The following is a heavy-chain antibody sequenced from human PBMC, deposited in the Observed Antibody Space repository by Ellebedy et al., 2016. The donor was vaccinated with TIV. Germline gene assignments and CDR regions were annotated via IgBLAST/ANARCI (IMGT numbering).Heavy chain of an antibody. CDR1: GGSLSGYY. V-gene: IGHV3-53*01. CDR2: ISSGGTT. J-gene: IGHJ4*02. CDR3: ARRYTSGWAPSHY. D-gene: IGHD6-19*01. Sequence: ETLSLTCAVYGGSLSGYYMSWVRQAPGKGLEWVSVISSGGTTYYADSVKGRFSVSRDNANNTMYLQMNSLRAEDTAIYYCARRYTSGWAPSHYWGQGTLVTVSS.